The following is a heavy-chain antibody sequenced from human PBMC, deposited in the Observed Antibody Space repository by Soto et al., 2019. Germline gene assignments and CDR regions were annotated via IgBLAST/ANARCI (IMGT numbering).Heavy chain of an antibody. Sequence: SLTCAVYGGSFSGYYWSWIRQPPGKGLEWIGEINHSGSTNYNPSLKSRVTITVDTSKNQFSLKLSSVTTADTAVYYCAREETVTTTSDYWGQGTLVTVSS. CDR1: GGSFSGYY. CDR3: AREETVTTTSDY. V-gene: IGHV4-34*01. CDR2: INHSGST. D-gene: IGHD4-17*01. J-gene: IGHJ4*02.